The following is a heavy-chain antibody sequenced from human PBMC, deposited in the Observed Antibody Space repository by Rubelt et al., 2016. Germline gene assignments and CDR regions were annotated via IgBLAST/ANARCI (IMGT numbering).Heavy chain of an antibody. CDR3: ARDDEDSARRYGMDV. Sequence: GFTFSSYAMHWVRQAPGKGLEWVAVISYDGRNKYYADSVKGRFTISRDNSKNTLYLQMNSLRAEETAVYYCARDDEDSARRYGMDVWGQGNTVTVSS. CDR2: ISYDGRNK. V-gene: IGHV3-30*04. CDR1: GFTFSSYA. J-gene: IGHJ6*02. D-gene: IGHD1-1*01.